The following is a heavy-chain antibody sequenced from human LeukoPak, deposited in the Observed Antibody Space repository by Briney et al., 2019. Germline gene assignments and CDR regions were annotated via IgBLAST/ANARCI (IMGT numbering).Heavy chain of an antibody. CDR3: AMSRSWYYFDY. CDR2: FDPEDGET. Sequence: ASVKVSCKVFGYTFTELSMHWVRQAPGKGLEWMGSFDPEDGETTYAQKVQGRVTMTEDTSTETGYLELTNLRSEDTATYYCAMSRSWYYFDYWGQGTLVTVSS. J-gene: IGHJ4*02. D-gene: IGHD3-10*01. CDR1: GYTFTELS. V-gene: IGHV1-24*01.